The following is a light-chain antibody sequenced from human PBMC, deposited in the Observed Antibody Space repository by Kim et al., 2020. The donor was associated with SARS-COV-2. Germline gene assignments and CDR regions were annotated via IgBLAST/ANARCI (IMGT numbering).Light chain of an antibody. CDR1: QSVNSDY. V-gene: IGKV3-20*01. CDR3: QRFDTSLYT. Sequence: EIVLTQSPGTLSLSPGERATLSCRASQSVNSDYLAWYQQRPGQAPRLLVYGASSRATGIPDRFTGSGSGTDFTLTISRLEPEDFAVYYCQRFDTSLYTFGQGTKLEIK. J-gene: IGKJ2*01. CDR2: GAS.